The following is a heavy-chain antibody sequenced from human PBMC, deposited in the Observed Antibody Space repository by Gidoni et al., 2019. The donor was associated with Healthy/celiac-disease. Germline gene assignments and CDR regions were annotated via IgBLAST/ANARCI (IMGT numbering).Heavy chain of an antibody. CDR1: GFTFSSYA. CDR2: ISGSGGST. D-gene: IGHD3-22*01. V-gene: IGHV3-23*01. Sequence: EVQLLESGGGLVQPGGSLRLSCTASGFTFSSYAMSWVRQAPGKGVEWVSDISGSGGSTYYADSVKGRCTISRDNSKNTLYLQMNSLRAEDKAVDYCAKVGSSGSRVDYWGQGTLVTVSS. CDR3: AKVGSSGSRVDY. J-gene: IGHJ4*02.